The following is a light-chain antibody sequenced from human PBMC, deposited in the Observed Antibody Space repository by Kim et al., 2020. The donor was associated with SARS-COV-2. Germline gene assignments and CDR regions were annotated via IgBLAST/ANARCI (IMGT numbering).Light chain of an antibody. J-gene: IGLJ3*02. CDR3: SSYTTLSIPV. CDR1: SSDIGGYEL. CDR2: EVS. V-gene: IGLV2-23*02. Sequence: QSALTQPASVSGSPGQSITISCTGTSSDIGGYELVSWYQQYPGKAPKLIIYEVSERPSGVSNRLSGSKSGNTASLTISGLQAEDEADYYCSSYTTLSIPVFGGGTQLTVL.